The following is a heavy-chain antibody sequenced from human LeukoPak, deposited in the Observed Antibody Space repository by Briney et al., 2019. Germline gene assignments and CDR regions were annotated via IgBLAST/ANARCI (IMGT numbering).Heavy chain of an antibody. CDR2: IYYSGST. Sequence: SETLSLTCTVSGGSISSGDYYWSWIRQPPGKGLEWIGYIYYSGSTYYNPSLKSRVTISVDTSKNQFSLKLSSVTAADTAVYYCARGSYVWGSYRDTAPYLDYWGQGTLVTVSS. D-gene: IGHD3-16*02. J-gene: IGHJ4*02. V-gene: IGHV4-30-4*01. CDR3: ARGSYVWGSYRDTAPYLDY. CDR1: GGSISSGDYY.